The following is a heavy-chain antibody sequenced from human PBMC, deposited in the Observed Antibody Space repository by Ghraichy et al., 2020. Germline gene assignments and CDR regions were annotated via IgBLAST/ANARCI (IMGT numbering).Heavy chain of an antibody. CDR2: ISSSGSTI. J-gene: IGHJ5*02. CDR1: GFTFSDYY. Sequence: GGSLRLSCAASGFTFSDYYMSWIRQAPGKGLEWVSYISSSGSTIYYADSVKGRFTISRDNAKNSLYLQMNSLRAEDTAVYYCARPSWWRVVTAHESNWFDPWGQGTLVTVSS. D-gene: IGHD2-21*02. CDR3: ARPSWWRVVTAHESNWFDP. V-gene: IGHV3-11*04.